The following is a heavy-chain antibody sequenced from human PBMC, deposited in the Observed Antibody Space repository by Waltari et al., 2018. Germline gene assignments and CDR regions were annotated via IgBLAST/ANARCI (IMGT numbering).Heavy chain of an antibody. CDR1: GGSFSGCY. CDR3: ARGRYGSGSYFDP. J-gene: IGHJ5*02. CDR2: INHSGST. D-gene: IGHD3-10*01. V-gene: IGHV4-34*01. Sequence: QVQLQQWGAGLLKPSETLSLTCAVYGGSFSGCYWSWIRQPPGKGLEWIGEINHSGSTNYNPSLKSRVTISVDTSKNQFSLKLSSVTAADTAVYYCARGRYGSGSYFDPWGQGTLVTVSS.